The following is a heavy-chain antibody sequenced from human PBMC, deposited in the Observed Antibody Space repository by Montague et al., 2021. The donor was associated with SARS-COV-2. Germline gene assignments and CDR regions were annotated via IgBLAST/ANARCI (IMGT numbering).Heavy chain of an antibody. V-gene: IGHV4-34*01. CDR3: EGAPNEYYFDY. CDR2: ISPTGST. CDR1: GGSFSRYF. Sequence: SETLSLTCDVYGGSFSRYFWSWIRQPPGRGPELIGHISPTGSTRYNPSLDSRVTISLDTSKSRLSLELTSVTVADTSIYFCEGAPNEYYFDYWGQGTPVSVSS. D-gene: IGHD6-6*01. J-gene: IGHJ4*02.